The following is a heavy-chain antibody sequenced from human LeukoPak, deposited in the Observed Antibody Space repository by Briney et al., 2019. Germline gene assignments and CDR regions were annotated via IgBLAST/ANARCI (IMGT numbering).Heavy chain of an antibody. CDR1: GFTFSNSN. J-gene: IGHJ4*02. V-gene: IGHV3-48*01. CDR3: ARGTTVTGYDC. D-gene: IGHD4-17*01. CDR2: ISSGGSPI. Sequence: GGSLRLSCAASGFTFSNSNMNWVRQAPGKGLEWVSYISSGGSPIYYTESVKGRFTISRDNAKNSLYLQMNSLRAEDTAVYYCARGTTVTGYDCWGQGTLVTVSS.